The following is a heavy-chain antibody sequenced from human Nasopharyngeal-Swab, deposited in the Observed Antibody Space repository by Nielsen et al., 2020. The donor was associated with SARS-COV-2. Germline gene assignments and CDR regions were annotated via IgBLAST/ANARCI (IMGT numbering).Heavy chain of an antibody. CDR2: ISYDGSNK. CDR1: GFPFSSYG. CDR3: ANSGIAVAGTMY. D-gene: IGHD6-19*01. V-gene: IGHV3-30*18. Sequence: GESLKISCAASGFPFSSYGLHWVRQAPGKGLEWVAVISYDGSNKYYADSVKGRFTISRDNSKNTLYLQMNSLRAEDTAVYYCANSGIAVAGTMYWGQGTLVTVSS. J-gene: IGHJ4*02.